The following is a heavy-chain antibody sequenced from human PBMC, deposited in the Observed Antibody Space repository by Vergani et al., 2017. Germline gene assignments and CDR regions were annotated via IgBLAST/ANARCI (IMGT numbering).Heavy chain of an antibody. Sequence: EVQLVESGGGLVKPGGSLRLSCAASGFTFSSYSMNWVRQAPGKGLEWVSSIRSSSSYIYYADSVKGRFTISGDNAKNSLYLQMNSLRAEDPAVYYCARSIRGWGDAFDIWGQGTMVTVSS. CDR1: GFTFSSYS. J-gene: IGHJ3*02. V-gene: IGHV3-21*04. D-gene: IGHD6-19*01. CDR2: IRSSSSYI. CDR3: ARSIRGWGDAFDI.